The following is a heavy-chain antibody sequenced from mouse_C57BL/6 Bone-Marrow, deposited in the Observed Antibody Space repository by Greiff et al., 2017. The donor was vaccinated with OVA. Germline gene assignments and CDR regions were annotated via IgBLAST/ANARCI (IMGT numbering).Heavy chain of an antibody. Sequence: EVQLKQSGPVLVKPGASVKMSCKASGYTFTDYYMNWVKQSHGKSLEWIGVINPYNGGTSFNQKFKGKATLTVDKSSSTAYMELNSLTSEDSAVYYCARGVYGNYQAWFAYWGQGTLVTVSA. CDR2: INPYNGGT. J-gene: IGHJ3*01. CDR1: GYTFTDYY. D-gene: IGHD2-1*01. CDR3: ARGVYGNYQAWFAY. V-gene: IGHV1-19*01.